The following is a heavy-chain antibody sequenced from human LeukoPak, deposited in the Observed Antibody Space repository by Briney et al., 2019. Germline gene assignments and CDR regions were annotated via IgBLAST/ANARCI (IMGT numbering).Heavy chain of an antibody. V-gene: IGHV3-33*01. Sequence: GGSLRLSCAASGFTFSSYGMHWVRQAPGKGPEWVAVIWYDGSNKYYADSVKGRFTISRDNSKNTLYLQMNSLRAEDTAVYYCASAPWGDYGMAFDIWGQGTMVTVSS. CDR2: IWYDGSNK. CDR1: GFTFSSYG. CDR3: ASAPWGDYGMAFDI. J-gene: IGHJ3*02. D-gene: IGHD4-17*01.